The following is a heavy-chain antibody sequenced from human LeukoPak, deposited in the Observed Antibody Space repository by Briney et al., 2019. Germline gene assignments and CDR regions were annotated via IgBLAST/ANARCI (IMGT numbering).Heavy chain of an antibody. D-gene: IGHD1-1*01. V-gene: IGHV4-59*12. CDR2: IYYSGNT. Sequence: SETLSLTCIVSGGSISGFYWSWIRQSPGKGLEWIGYIYYSGNTKYNPSLKSRVTISVDTSKNQFSLKLCSVTAADTAVYYCARDRERDAFDIWGQGTMVTVSS. J-gene: IGHJ3*02. CDR3: ARDRERDAFDI. CDR1: GGSISGFY.